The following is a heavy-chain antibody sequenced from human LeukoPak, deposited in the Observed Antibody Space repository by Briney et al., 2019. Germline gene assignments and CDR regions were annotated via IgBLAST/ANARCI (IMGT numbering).Heavy chain of an antibody. J-gene: IGHJ4*02. Sequence: GGSLRLSCAASGFTFSNYGMHWVRQAPGKGLEWVAVIWYDGSNKYYGDSVKGRFTISRDTSKNTLYLQMNNLRTEDTAVYYCAKDGGTVCHVINYSFDSWGQGTLVTVSS. D-gene: IGHD1-1*01. CDR3: AKDGGTVCHVINYSFDS. CDR2: IWYDGSNK. V-gene: IGHV3-30*02. CDR1: GFTFSNYG.